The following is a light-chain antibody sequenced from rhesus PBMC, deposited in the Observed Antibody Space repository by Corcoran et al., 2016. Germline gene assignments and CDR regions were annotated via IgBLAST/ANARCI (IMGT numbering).Light chain of an antibody. CDR3: QHYYSIPWT. V-gene: IGKV1-25*01. Sequence: DIQMTQSPSSLSASVGDRVTITCRASQGITNDLAWYQQKPGETPKLLIYEASSLQSGIPSRFSGSGSGTYFTLTISSLQSEDFATYYCQHYYSIPWTFGQGTKVEIK. CDR2: EAS. J-gene: IGKJ1*01. CDR1: QGITND.